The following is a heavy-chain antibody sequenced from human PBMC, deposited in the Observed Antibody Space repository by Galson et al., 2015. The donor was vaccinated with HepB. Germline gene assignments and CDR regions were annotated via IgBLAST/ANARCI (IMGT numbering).Heavy chain of an antibody. Sequence: SVKVSCKASRYTFTGYYIHWVRQAPGQGPEWMGRINPDSGDTNFAQKLQGRVTMTRDTSISTAYMELRRLKSDDTAVYYCAREYCSATSCFESRWFDPWGQGTLVTVSS. CDR1: RYTFTGYY. V-gene: IGHV1-2*06. D-gene: IGHD2-2*01. CDR2: INPDSGDT. J-gene: IGHJ5*02. CDR3: AREYCSATSCFESRWFDP.